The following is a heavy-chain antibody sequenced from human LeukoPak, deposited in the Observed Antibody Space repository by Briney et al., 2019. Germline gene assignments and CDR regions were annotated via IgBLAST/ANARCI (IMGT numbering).Heavy chain of an antibody. Sequence: KTSETLSLTCTVSGGSISSGDYYWSWIRQPPGKGLEWIWYIYYSGSTYYNPSLKSRVTISVDTSKNQFSLKLSSVTAADTAVYYCARGAEIFGHFDYWGQGTLVTVSS. CDR3: ARGAEIFGHFDY. J-gene: IGHJ4*02. CDR2: IYYSGST. D-gene: IGHD3/OR15-3a*01. CDR1: GGSISSGDYY. V-gene: IGHV4-30-4*08.